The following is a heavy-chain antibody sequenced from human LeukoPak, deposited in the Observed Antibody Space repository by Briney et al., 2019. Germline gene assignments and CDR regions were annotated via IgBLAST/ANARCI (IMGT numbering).Heavy chain of an antibody. V-gene: IGHV3-23*01. J-gene: IGHJ4*02. D-gene: IGHD5-18*01. CDR2: ISGSGGST. CDR3: TTDGVTAMVTVIDY. CDR1: GFTFSSYA. Sequence: GGSLRLSCAASGFTFSSYAMSWVRQAPGKGLEWVSAISGSGGSTYYADSVKGRFTISRDNSKNTLYLQMNSLRAEDTAVYYCTTDGVTAMVTVIDYWGQGTLVTVSS.